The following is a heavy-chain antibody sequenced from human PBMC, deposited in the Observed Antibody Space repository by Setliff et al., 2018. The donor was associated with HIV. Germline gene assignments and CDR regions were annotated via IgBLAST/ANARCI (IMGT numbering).Heavy chain of an antibody. D-gene: IGHD1-26*01. Sequence: GASVKVSCKASGYIFSSYAFNWVRQAPGQGLEWMGWISAHNGNTNYAQKFQGRVTITADKSTSTAYMELSSLRSEDTAVYYCARDPGWGALDYWGQGSLVTVSS. CDR2: ISAHNGNT. CDR1: GYIFSSYA. J-gene: IGHJ4*02. CDR3: ARDPGWGALDY. V-gene: IGHV1-18*01.